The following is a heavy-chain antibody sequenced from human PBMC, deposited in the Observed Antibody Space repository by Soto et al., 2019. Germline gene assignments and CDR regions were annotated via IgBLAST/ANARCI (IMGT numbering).Heavy chain of an antibody. D-gene: IGHD3-22*01. CDR3: ATTRKLSSGYYQYYFDY. CDR2: IIPIFGTA. Sequence: QVQLVQSGAEVKKPGSSVKVSCKASGGTFSSYAISWVRQAPGQGLEWMGGIIPIFGTANYAQKFQGRVTITADESTSTADMELSSLRSEDTAVYYCATTRKLSSGYYQYYFDYWGQGTLVTVSS. J-gene: IGHJ4*02. CDR1: GGTFSSYA. V-gene: IGHV1-69*12.